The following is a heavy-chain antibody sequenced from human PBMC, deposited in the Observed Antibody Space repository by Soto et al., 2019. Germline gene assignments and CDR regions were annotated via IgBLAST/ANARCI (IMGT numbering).Heavy chain of an antibody. CDR2: ISAYNGNT. CDR1: GYTFTSYG. V-gene: IGHV1-18*01. D-gene: IGHD3-22*01. CDR3: ARESSHDSSGYPTPGAFDI. Sequence: ASVKVSCKASGYTFTSYGISWVRRAPGQGLEWMGWISAYNGNTNYAQKLQGRATMTTDTSTSTAYMELRSLRSDDTAVYYCARESSHDSSGYPTPGAFDIWGQGTMVTVSS. J-gene: IGHJ3*02.